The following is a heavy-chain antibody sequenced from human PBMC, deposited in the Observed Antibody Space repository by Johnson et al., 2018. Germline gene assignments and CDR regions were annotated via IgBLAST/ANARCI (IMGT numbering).Heavy chain of an antibody. J-gene: IGHJ3*02. CDR3: ARDQGSGYSVDAFDI. CDR2: ISSSSSYI. Sequence: VQLVESGGGLVKXGGSLRLSCAASGFTFSSYSMNWVRQAPGKGLEWVSSISSSSSYIYYADSVKGRFTISRDNAKNSLYLQMNSLRAEDTAVYYCARDQGSGYSVDAFDIWGQGTMVTVSS. CDR1: GFTFSSYS. V-gene: IGHV3-21*01. D-gene: IGHD3-22*01.